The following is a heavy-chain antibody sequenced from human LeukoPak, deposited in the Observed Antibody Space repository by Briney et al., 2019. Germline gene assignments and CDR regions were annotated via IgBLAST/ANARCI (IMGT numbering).Heavy chain of an antibody. J-gene: IGHJ4*02. CDR3: ARDLQPGRRELDY. V-gene: IGHV1-2*02. CDR2: INPNSGGT. CDR1: GYTFTGYY. D-gene: IGHD6-13*01. Sequence: ASVKVSCKASGYTFTGYYMHWVRQAPGQGLEWMGWINPNSGGTSYAQKFQGRVTMTRDTSISTAYMELSRLRSEDTAVYYCARDLQPGRRELDYWGQGTLVTVSS.